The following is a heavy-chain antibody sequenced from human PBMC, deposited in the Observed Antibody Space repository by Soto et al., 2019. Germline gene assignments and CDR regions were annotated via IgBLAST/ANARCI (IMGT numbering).Heavy chain of an antibody. J-gene: IGHJ5*02. D-gene: IGHD3-22*01. CDR2: IIPIFGTA. V-gene: IGHV1-69*12. Sequence: QVQLVQSGAEVKKPGSSVKVSCKASGGTFSSYAITWVRQAPGQGLEWMGGIIPIFGTANYAQKFQARVTITAEESTSTAYMELRSLRSEDTAVYYCARDRGPSSGYYPSWFDPWGQGTLVTVSS. CDR3: ARDRGPSSGYYPSWFDP. CDR1: GGTFSSYA.